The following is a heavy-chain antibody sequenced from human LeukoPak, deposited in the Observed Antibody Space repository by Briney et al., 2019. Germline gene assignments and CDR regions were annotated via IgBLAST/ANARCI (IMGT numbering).Heavy chain of an antibody. CDR1: GFTFSSYS. CDR3: ARDLYYDSSGYYFPYFDY. CDR2: ISSSSYI. J-gene: IGHJ4*02. Sequence: GGSLRLSCAASGFTFSSYSMNWVRQAPGKGLEWVSSISSSSYIYYADSVKGRFTISRDNAKNTLYLQMNSLRAEDTAVYYCARDLYYDSSGYYFPYFDYWGQGTLVTVSS. V-gene: IGHV3-21*01. D-gene: IGHD3-22*01.